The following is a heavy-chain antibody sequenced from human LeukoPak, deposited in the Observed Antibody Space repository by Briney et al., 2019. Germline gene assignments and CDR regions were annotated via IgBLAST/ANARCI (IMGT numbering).Heavy chain of an antibody. CDR1: GFTFSSYA. Sequence: GGSLRLSCAASGFTFSSYAMSWVRQAPGKGLEWVSAISGSGGSTYYADSVKGRFTISRDNSKNTLYLQMNSLRAEDTAVYYCAKGYCSSTSCYPGSRNYYYYGMDVWGQGTTVTVSS. V-gene: IGHV3-23*01. J-gene: IGHJ6*02. D-gene: IGHD2-2*01. CDR2: ISGSGGST. CDR3: AKGYCSSTSCYPGSRNYYYYGMDV.